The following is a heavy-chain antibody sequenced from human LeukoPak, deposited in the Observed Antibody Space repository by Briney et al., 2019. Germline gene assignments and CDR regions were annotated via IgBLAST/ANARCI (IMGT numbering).Heavy chain of an antibody. CDR1: GGSISSYY. Sequence: SETQSLTCTVSGGSISSYYWSWIRQPPGKGLEWIGYIYYSGSTNYNPSLKSRVTISVDTSKNQFSLKLSSVTAADTAVYYCARVGCSSTSCYARDYYYYYMDVWGKGTTVTISS. D-gene: IGHD2-2*01. CDR2: IYYSGST. V-gene: IGHV4-59*01. J-gene: IGHJ6*03. CDR3: ARVGCSSTSCYARDYYYYYMDV.